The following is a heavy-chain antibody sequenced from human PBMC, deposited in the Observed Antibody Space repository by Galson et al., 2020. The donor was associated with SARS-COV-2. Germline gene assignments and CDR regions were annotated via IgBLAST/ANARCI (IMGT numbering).Heavy chain of an antibody. D-gene: IGHD3-3*01. Sequence: SETLSLTCTVSGASISSYYWSWIRQPPGKGLEWIGYIYDSGSTNYNPSLKSRVTISLDTSKNQFSLRLSSVTAADTAGYYCARGRDFDFGVFNHYGMDVWGQGITVTVSS. CDR2: IYDSGST. CDR1: GASISSYY. CDR3: ARGRDFDFGVFNHYGMDV. J-gene: IGHJ6*02. V-gene: IGHV4-59*01.